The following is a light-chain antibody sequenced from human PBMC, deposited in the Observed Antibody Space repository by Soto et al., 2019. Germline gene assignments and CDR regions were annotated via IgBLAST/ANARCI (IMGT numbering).Light chain of an antibody. Sequence: EIVWTQSPATLSLSPGERATLSCRASQSVSSYLAWYQQKPGQAPRLLIYDASNMATGIPARFSGSGSGTDFTLTINSLVPHGFEVYYCQESRNWPRWTFGKGNKVEIK. CDR1: QSVSSY. CDR2: DAS. V-gene: IGKV3-11*01. CDR3: QESRNWPRWT. J-gene: IGKJ1*01.